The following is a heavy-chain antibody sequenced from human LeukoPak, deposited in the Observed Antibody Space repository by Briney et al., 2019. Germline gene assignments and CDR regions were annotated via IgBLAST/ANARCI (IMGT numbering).Heavy chain of an antibody. V-gene: IGHV1-18*01. CDR3: ARVNDFWSGYPLGY. Sequence: ASVTVSCKASVYTFTSYGISWVRQAPGQGLEWMGWISAYNGNTNYAQKLQGRVTMTTDTSTSTAYMELRSLRSDDTAVYYCARVNDFWSGYPLGYWGQGTLVTVSS. J-gene: IGHJ4*02. CDR2: ISAYNGNT. CDR1: VYTFTSYG. D-gene: IGHD3-3*01.